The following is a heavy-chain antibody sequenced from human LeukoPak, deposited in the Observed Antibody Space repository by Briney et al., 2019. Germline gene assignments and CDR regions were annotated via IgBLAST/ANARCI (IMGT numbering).Heavy chain of an antibody. J-gene: IGHJ5*02. Sequence: PGESLRLSCAASGFTFSSYSMNWARQAPGKGLEWVSYISSASNTIYYADSVKGRFTISRDNAKNSLYLQMNSLRAEDTAMYYCARDGWFGDYNWFDPWGQGTLVTVSS. CDR3: ARDGWFGDYNWFDP. D-gene: IGHD3-10*01. V-gene: IGHV3-48*01. CDR1: GFTFSSYS. CDR2: ISSASNTI.